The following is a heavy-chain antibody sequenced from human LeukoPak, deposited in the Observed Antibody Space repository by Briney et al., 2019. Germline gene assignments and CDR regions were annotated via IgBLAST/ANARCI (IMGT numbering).Heavy chain of an antibody. J-gene: IGHJ1*01. CDR3: ASPVTYCSGGSCYLYFQH. V-gene: IGHV3-7*01. CDR1: GLTFSSYW. D-gene: IGHD2-15*01. CDR2: INQDGSQK. Sequence: PGGSLRLSCAASGLTFSSYWMSRVRQAPGKGLEWVANINQDGSQKYYVDSVKGRFTISRDNAKNSLYLQMNSLRAEDTAVYYCASPVTYCSGGSCYLYFQHWGQGTLVTVSS.